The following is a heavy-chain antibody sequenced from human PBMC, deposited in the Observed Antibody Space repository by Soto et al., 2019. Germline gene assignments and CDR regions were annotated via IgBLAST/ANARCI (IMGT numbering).Heavy chain of an antibody. CDR1: GFTFSSYA. CDR2: ISGSGGST. CDR3: AKVGESRSGYDYYFGY. D-gene: IGHD5-12*01. J-gene: IGHJ4*02. V-gene: IGHV3-23*01. Sequence: GGSLRLSCAASGFTFSSYAMSWFRQAPGKGLEWVSAISGSGGSTYYADSVKGRFTISRDNSKNTLYLQMNSLRAEDTAVYYCAKVGESRSGYDYYFGYWGQGTLVTVSS.